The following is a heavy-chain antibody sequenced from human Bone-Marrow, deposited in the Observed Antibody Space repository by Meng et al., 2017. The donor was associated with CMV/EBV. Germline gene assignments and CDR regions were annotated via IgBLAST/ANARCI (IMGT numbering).Heavy chain of an antibody. J-gene: IGHJ4*02. CDR2: INSSGGST. CDR3: ARGGTRDGYRDNYFDY. CDR1: GYTFTSYY. Sequence: ASVKVSCKASGYTFTSYYINWVRQAPGQGLEWMGIINSSGGSTTYGQKFKGRVTMTRDTSTNTVYMELSSLRSEDTAVYYCARGGTRDGYRDNYFDYWGQGMLVTVSS. D-gene: IGHD5-24*01. V-gene: IGHV1-46*01.